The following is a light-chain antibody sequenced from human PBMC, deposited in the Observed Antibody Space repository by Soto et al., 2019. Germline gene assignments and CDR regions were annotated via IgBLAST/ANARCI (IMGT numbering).Light chain of an antibody. J-gene: IGLJ1*01. V-gene: IGLV1-47*01. CDR1: SSNIGSNY. CDR2: RNN. Sequence: QSVLTQPPSASGTPGQRVTISCSGSSSNIGSNYVYWYQQLPGTAPKLLIYRNNQRPSGVPDRFSGSKSGTSASLAISGLRSEDEADYYCAAWDDSLSVLFGTGTKLTV. CDR3: AAWDDSLSVL.